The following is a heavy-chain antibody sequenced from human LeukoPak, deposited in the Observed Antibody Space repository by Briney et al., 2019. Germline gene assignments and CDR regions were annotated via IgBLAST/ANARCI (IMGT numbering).Heavy chain of an antibody. CDR3: ARDRYYYDSSGFRLFDY. J-gene: IGHJ4*02. V-gene: IGHV4-34*01. D-gene: IGHD3-22*01. CDR2: INHSGST. Sequence: SETLSLTCAVYGGSFSGYYWSWIRQPPGKGLEWIGEINHSGSTNYNPSLKSRVTMSVDTSKNQFSLKLSSVTAADTAVYYCARDRYYYDSSGFRLFDYWGQGTLVTVPS. CDR1: GGSFSGYY.